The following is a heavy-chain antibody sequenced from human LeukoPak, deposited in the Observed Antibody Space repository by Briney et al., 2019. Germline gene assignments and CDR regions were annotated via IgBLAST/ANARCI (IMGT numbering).Heavy chain of an antibody. CDR1: GGSISSYY. Sequence: SETLSPTCTVSGGSISSYYWSWIRQPPGKGLEWIGYIYYSGSTNYNPSLKSRVTISVDTSKNQFSLKLSSVTAADTAVYYCARARENAGTDYWGQGTLVTVSS. D-gene: IGHD6-13*01. V-gene: IGHV4-59*01. CDR3: ARARENAGTDY. CDR2: IYYSGST. J-gene: IGHJ4*02.